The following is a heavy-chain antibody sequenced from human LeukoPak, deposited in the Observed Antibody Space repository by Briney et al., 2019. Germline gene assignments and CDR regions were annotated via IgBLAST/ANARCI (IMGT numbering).Heavy chain of an antibody. CDR3: ARTGSTVTMLYPFDH. CDR2: IYYSGST. V-gene: IGHV4-39*01. Sequence: PSETLSLTCTVSGGSISSSSYYWGWIRQPPGKGLEWLGSIYYSGSTYYNPSLKSRVTISVDTSKNQFSLKLSTVTAADTAVYYCARTGSTVTMLYPFDHWGQGTLVTVSS. D-gene: IGHD4-17*01. CDR1: GGSISSSSYY. J-gene: IGHJ4*02.